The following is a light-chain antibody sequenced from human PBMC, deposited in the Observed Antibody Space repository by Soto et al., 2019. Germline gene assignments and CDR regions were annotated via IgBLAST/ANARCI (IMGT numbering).Light chain of an antibody. V-gene: IGLV2-14*01. Sequence: QSVLTQPASVSGSPGQSITISCTGTSSDVGGYNYVSWYQQHPGKAPKLMIYEVSNRPSGVSNRFSGSKSGNTASLTISGLQAEDEADYYCRSYAGSNNGVFGGGTKLTVL. CDR2: EVS. J-gene: IGLJ2*01. CDR1: SSDVGGYNY. CDR3: RSYAGSNNGV.